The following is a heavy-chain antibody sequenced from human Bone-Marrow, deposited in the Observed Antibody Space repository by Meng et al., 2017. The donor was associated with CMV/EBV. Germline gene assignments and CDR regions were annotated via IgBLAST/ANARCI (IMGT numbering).Heavy chain of an antibody. V-gene: IGHV3-30*02. CDR3: AQVPNRTGTKVGPRPPDY. CDR1: GFTFSSYG. CDR2: IRYDGSNK. D-gene: IGHD1-7*01. Sequence: GGSLRPSCAASGFTFSSYGMHWVRQAPGKGLEWVAFIRYDGSNKYYADSVKGRFTISRDNSKIALYLQMNSLRAEDSSVYYRAQVPNRTGTKVGPRPPDYWGQGTLVTVSS. J-gene: IGHJ4*02.